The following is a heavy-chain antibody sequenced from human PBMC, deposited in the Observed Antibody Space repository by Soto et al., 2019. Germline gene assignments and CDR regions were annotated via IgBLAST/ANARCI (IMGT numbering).Heavy chain of an antibody. J-gene: IGHJ3*02. Sequence: SETLSLTCTVSGGSISSYYWSWIRQPPGKGLEWIGYIYYSGSTNYNPSLKSRVTISVDTSKNQFSLRLSSVTVADTAVVYCAGDFRPGYYDSSGYYSEVDAFDIWGQGTMVTVSS. V-gene: IGHV4-59*01. CDR1: GGSISSYY. CDR2: IYYSGST. CDR3: AGDFRPGYYDSSGYYSEVDAFDI. D-gene: IGHD3-22*01.